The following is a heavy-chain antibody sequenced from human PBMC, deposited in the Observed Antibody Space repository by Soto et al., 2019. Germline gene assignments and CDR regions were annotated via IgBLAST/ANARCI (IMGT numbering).Heavy chain of an antibody. J-gene: IGHJ4*01. CDR1: GCSISSYY. D-gene: IGHD3-9*01. Sequence: PXETLSLTCTVSGCSISSYYWSWIRQPPGKGLEWIGYIYYSGSTNYNPSLKSRVTISVDTSKNQFSLKLSSVTAADTAVYYCARSSVRYFDWYYFDYWG. CDR3: ARSSVRYFDWYYFDY. CDR2: IYYSGST. V-gene: IGHV4-59*01.